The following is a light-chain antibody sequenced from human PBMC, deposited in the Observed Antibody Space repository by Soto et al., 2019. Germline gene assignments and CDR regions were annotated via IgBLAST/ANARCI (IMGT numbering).Light chain of an antibody. V-gene: IGLV1-40*01. CDR3: QSYDRSLSGSL. CDR2: GDT. CDR1: SSNIGAGYD. Sequence: QSVLTQPPSVSGAPGQRVTISCTGSSSNIGAGYDVHWYQHLPGTAPKLVIYGDTNRPSGVPDRFSGSKSGTSASLAITGLQAEDEAHYYCQSYDRSLSGSLFGGGTKLTVL. J-gene: IGLJ2*01.